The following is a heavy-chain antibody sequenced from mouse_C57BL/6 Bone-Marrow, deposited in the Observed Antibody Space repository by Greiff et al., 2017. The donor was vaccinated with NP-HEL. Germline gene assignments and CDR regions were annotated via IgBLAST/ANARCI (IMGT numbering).Heavy chain of an antibody. CDR1: GYAFSSSW. Sequence: QVQLKQSGPELVKPGASVKISCKASGYAFSSSWMNWVKQRPGKGLEWIGRIYPGDGDTNYNGKFKGKATLTADKSSSTAYMQLSSLTSEDSAVYCCAREEGLRRDYWGQGTTLTVSS. CDR3: AREEGLRRDY. D-gene: IGHD2-4*01. V-gene: IGHV1-82*01. CDR2: IYPGDGDT. J-gene: IGHJ2*01.